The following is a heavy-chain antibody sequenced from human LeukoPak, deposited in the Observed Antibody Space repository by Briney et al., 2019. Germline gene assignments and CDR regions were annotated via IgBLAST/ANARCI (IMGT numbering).Heavy chain of an antibody. J-gene: IGHJ3*02. D-gene: IGHD1-26*01. CDR1: GFSFSNYE. CDR3: ARGGSYLSAFDI. V-gene: IGHV3-48*03. Sequence: GGSLRLSCAASGFSFSNYEMNWVRQTPGKGLEWVSYMSSSGSMTWYADSVKGRFTISRDNAKRSLYLQMNSLRAEDTAVYYCARGGSYLSAFDIWGQGTMVTVSS. CDR2: MSSSGSMT.